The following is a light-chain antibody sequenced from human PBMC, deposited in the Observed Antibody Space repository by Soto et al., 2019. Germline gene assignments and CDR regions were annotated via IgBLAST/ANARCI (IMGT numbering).Light chain of an antibody. V-gene: IGLV2-14*03. CDR1: SSDIGSYNY. Sequence: QSALTQPASESGSPGQSITISCTGTSSDIGSYNYVSSYQRHPGRAPKLLIYDFSYRPSGVSDRFSGSKSGYTASLTLSGLQTEDEADYYCSSYSGTYTVFGGGTKLTVL. J-gene: IGLJ2*01. CDR2: DFS. CDR3: SSYSGTYTV.